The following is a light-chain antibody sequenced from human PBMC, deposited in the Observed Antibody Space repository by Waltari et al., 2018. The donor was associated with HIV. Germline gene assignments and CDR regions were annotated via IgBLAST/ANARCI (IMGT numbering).Light chain of an antibody. CDR1: PGVVTRGPC. CDR3: LLSFDGTLV. CDR2: DSN. J-gene: IGLJ2*01. Sequence: QPVVTQESSLTVSPGGTVILTCASSPGVVTRGPCPYWFHLRPGQAPKSLIFDSNNRYPWTPARFAGSFLGGKAALTLTGAQPEDEAAYYCLLSFDGTLVFGGGT. V-gene: IGLV7-46*01.